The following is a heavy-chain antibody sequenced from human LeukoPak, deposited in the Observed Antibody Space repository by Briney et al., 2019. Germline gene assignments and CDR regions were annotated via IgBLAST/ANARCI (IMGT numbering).Heavy chain of an antibody. CDR3: ARDRAGSKPWVEFHP. CDR1: GITVSQSD. D-gene: IGHD3-10*01. V-gene: IGHV3-66*02. CDR2: IYTDGAT. J-gene: IGHJ5*02. Sequence: GVSLRLSCAISGITVSQSDMSWVRQAPGRGLEWVSLIYTDGATHYADSVKGRFTISRDTSKNTVYLEMRNLRPEDTAVYFCARDRAGSKPWVEFHPWGQGTLVTVSS.